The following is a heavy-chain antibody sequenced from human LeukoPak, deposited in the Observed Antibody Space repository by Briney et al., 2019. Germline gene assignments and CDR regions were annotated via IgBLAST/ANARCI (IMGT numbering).Heavy chain of an antibody. Sequence: SETLSLTCAVYGGSFSGYYWSWLRQPPRKGLEWIGYIYYSGSTNYNPSLKSRVTISVDTSKNQFSLKLSSVTAADTAVYYCARDRGSGYDILTGDYYYYMDVWGKGTTVTISS. D-gene: IGHD3-9*01. CDR1: GGSFSGYY. J-gene: IGHJ6*03. CDR2: IYYSGST. V-gene: IGHV4-59*01. CDR3: ARDRGSGYDILTGDYYYYMDV.